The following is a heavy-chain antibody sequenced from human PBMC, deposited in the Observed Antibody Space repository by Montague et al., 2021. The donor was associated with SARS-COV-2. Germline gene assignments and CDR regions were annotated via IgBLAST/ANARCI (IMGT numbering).Heavy chain of an antibody. V-gene: IGHV4-39*01. Sequence: SETLSLTRTLSGGSVSSSPYYWGWIRQPPGRGLEWVGGISYSGRTYFXPSLKSRLTISVDSSENQFSLRLSSVTAADTAVYYCASSYYYGSGTYVYNYYMDVWGKGTTVTVSS. D-gene: IGHD3-10*01. CDR1: GGSVSSSPYY. CDR2: ISYSGRT. CDR3: ASSYYYGSGTYVYNYYMDV. J-gene: IGHJ6*03.